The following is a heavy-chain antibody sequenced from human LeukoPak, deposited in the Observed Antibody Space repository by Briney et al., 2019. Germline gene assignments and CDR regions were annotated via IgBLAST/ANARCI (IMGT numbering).Heavy chain of an antibody. CDR1: GYTFTGYY. V-gene: IGHV1-2*02. CDR3: ARAMIVVGISPVGY. J-gene: IGHJ4*02. Sequence: ASVKVSCKASGYTFTGYYMHWVRQAPGQGLEWMGWINPNSGGTNYAQKFQGRVTMTRGTSISTAYMELSRLRSDDTAVYYCARAMIVVGISPVGYWGQGTLVTVSS. D-gene: IGHD3-22*01. CDR2: INPNSGGT.